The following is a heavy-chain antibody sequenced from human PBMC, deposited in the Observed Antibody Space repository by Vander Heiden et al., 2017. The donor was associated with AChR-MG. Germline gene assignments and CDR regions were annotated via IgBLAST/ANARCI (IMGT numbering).Heavy chain of an antibody. D-gene: IGHD2-15*01. CDR2: ISSSSSYK. CDR1: GFTFSSYT. CDR3: ARDSRGSRQPYFDY. V-gene: IGHV3-21*01. Sequence: EVQLVESGGGLVKPGGSLRLSCAASGFTFSSYTMNWVRHGQGKGLEWVSAISSSSSYKYYADAVKGQFTITRDNDKNSLYLQMNSVRAEDTAVYDYARDSRGSRQPYFDYWGQGTLVTVSS. J-gene: IGHJ4*02.